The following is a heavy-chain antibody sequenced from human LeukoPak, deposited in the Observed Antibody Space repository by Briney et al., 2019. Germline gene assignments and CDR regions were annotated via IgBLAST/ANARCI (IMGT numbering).Heavy chain of an antibody. V-gene: IGHV3-23*01. J-gene: IGHJ4*02. CDR3: AKRGPCSATCTYDY. Sequence: PGGSLRLSCAASGFTFSNFAIHWVRQAPGKGLEWVSIVNGDVVNTYYADSVKGRFTISRDNSKNTVYLQMNSLRAEDTAVYYCAKRGPCSATCTYDYWGPGTLVTVSS. CDR1: GFTFSNFA. D-gene: IGHD2-15*01. CDR2: VNGDVVNT.